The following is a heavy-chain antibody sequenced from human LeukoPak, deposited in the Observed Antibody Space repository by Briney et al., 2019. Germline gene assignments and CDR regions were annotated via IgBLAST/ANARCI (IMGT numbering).Heavy chain of an antibody. J-gene: IGHJ4*02. CDR3: AKDLEWGSSSWYFDY. CDR1: GFTFSSYA. CDR2: ISGSGGST. Sequence: GGSLRLSCAASGFTFSSYAISWVRQAPGKGLEWVSGISGSGGSTYYADSVKGRFTISRDNSKNTLYLQMNSLRAEDTAVYYCAKDLEWGSSSWYFDYWGQGTLVTVSS. D-gene: IGHD6-6*01. V-gene: IGHV3-23*01.